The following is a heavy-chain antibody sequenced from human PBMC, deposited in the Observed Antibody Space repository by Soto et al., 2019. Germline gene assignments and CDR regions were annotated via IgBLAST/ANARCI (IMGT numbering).Heavy chain of an antibody. J-gene: IGHJ6*02. Sequence: QVQLVESGGGVVQPGRSLRLSCAASGFTFSSYAMHWVRQAPGKGLEWVAVISYDGSNKYYADSVKGRFTISRDNSKNXXYLQMNSLRAEDTAVYYCARARGGYDLNYYYGMDVWGQGTTVTVSS. CDR2: ISYDGSNK. V-gene: IGHV3-30-3*01. D-gene: IGHD5-12*01. CDR1: GFTFSSYA. CDR3: ARARGGYDLNYYYGMDV.